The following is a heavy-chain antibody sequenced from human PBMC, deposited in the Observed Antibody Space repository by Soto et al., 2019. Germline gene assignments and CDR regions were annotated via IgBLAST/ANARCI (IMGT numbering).Heavy chain of an antibody. CDR3: ARGPENIIINPAASLSYYLDS. J-gene: IGHJ4*02. Sequence: TGGSLRLSCAASGFTFSSFVMHWVRQAPGKGLEWVAALSLDGSNKNYADSVKGRFIMSRDNAKNSLYLQMDNLRPTEDTAVYYCARGPENIIINPAASLSYYLDSWGQGTRVTVSS. D-gene: IGHD3-10*01. V-gene: IGHV3-30*04. CDR1: GFTFSSFV. CDR2: LSLDGSNK.